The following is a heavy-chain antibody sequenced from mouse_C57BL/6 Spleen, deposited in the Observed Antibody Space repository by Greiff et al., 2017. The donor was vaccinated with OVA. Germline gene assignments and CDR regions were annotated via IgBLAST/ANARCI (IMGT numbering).Heavy chain of an antibody. V-gene: IGHV1-69*01. J-gene: IGHJ2*01. Sequence: VQLQQPGAELVMPGASVKLSCKASGYTFTSYWMHWVKQRPGQGLEWIGEIDPSDSYTNYNQKFKGKSTLTVDKSSSTAYMQLSSLTSEDSAVYYCARGGTTVVATPFDYWGQGTTLTVSS. CDR2: IDPSDSYT. D-gene: IGHD1-1*01. CDR1: GYTFTSYW. CDR3: ARGGTTVVATPFDY.